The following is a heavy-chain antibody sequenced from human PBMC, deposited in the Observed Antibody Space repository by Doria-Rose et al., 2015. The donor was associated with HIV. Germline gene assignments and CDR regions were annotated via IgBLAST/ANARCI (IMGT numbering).Heavy chain of an antibody. Sequence: GWINPNSGGTNYAQKFQGRVTMTRDTSISTAYMELTRLTSDDTAVYYCARAGAARLPARPYFDYWGQGTLVTVSS. CDR3: ARAGAARLPARPYFDY. J-gene: IGHJ4*02. CDR2: INPNSGGT. D-gene: IGHD6-6*01. V-gene: IGHV1-2*02.